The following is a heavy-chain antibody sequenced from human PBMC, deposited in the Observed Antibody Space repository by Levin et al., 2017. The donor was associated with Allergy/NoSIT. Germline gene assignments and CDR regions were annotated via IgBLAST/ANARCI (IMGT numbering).Heavy chain of an antibody. CDR3: AKDRWRWLQYFDY. J-gene: IGHJ4*02. V-gene: IGHV3-30*18. Sequence: GESLKISCAASGFTFSSYGMHWVRQAPGKGLEWVAVISYDGSNKYYADSVKGRFTISRDNSKNTLYLQMNSLRAEDTAVYYCAKDRWRWLQYFDYWGQGTLVTVSS. CDR2: ISYDGSNK. D-gene: IGHD5-24*01. CDR1: GFTFSSYG.